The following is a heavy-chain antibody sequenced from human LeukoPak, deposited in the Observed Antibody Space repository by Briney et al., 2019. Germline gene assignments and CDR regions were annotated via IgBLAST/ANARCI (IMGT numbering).Heavy chain of an antibody. CDR3: ARASSGSYWLGGAFDI. J-gene: IGHJ3*02. Sequence: GGSLRLSCAASGFTVSSNYMSWVRQAPGKGLEWVSVIYSGGSTYYADSVKGRFTISRDNSKNTLYLQMNSLRAEDTAVYYCARASSGSYWLGGAFDIWGQGTMVTVSS. V-gene: IGHV3-53*01. D-gene: IGHD1-26*01. CDR2: IYSGGST. CDR1: GFTVSSNY.